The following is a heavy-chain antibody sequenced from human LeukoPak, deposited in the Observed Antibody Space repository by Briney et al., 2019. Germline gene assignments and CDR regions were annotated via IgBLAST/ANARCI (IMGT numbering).Heavy chain of an antibody. J-gene: IGHJ3*02. Sequence: PGGSLRLSCAASGFTFSSYWMSWVRQAPGKGLEWVSSISSSSSYIYYADSVKGRFTISRDNAKNSLYLQMNSLRAEDTAVYYCASGNYDILGDAFDIWGQGTMVTVSS. CDR3: ASGNYDILGDAFDI. D-gene: IGHD3-9*01. CDR1: GFTFSSYW. CDR2: ISSSSSYI. V-gene: IGHV3-21*01.